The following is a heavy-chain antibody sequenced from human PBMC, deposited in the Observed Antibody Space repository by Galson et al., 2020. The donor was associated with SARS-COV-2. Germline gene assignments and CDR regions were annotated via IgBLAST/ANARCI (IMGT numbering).Heavy chain of an antibody. CDR2: ITSSSTYL. Sequence: GESLKISCAASGFTFSSYTMNWVRQVPGKGLEWVSSITSSSTYLNYADSVKGRFTISRDNAKNSLFLQMNSLGAGDTAVYFCARTGTPHYYYSYYMDVWGHGTTVIVSS. CDR3: ARTGTPHYYYSYYMDV. D-gene: IGHD6-13*01. J-gene: IGHJ6*03. V-gene: IGHV3-21*01. CDR1: GFTFSSYT.